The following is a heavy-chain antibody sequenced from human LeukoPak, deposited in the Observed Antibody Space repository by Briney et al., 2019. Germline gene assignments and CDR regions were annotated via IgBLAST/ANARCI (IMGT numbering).Heavy chain of an antibody. Sequence: SSQTLSLTCTVSGGSISSGDYYWSWIRQPPGKGLEWIGYIYYSGSTYYNPSLKSRVTISVDTSKNQFSLKLSSVTAADTAVYYCARGWSRITMVRGVITNPYYGMDVWGQGTTVTVSS. J-gene: IGHJ6*02. CDR2: IYYSGST. CDR1: GGSISSGDYY. D-gene: IGHD3-10*01. CDR3: ARGWSRITMVRGVITNPYYGMDV. V-gene: IGHV4-30-4*01.